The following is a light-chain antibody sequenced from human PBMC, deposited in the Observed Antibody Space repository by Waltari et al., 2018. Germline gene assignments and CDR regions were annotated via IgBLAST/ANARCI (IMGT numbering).Light chain of an antibody. J-gene: IGLJ2*01. CDR2: DNI. CDR1: RPNIETSL. CDR3: ATWDNSLSEVV. Sequence: QSVLTQPHAASDAPGQKVTIYRSGTRPNIETSLLPWYQQLPGTAPKHLIYDNIKRPSGIPDRFSASKSGTSATLGITGLQIGDEADYYCATWDNSLSEVVFGGGTKLTVL. V-gene: IGLV1-51*01.